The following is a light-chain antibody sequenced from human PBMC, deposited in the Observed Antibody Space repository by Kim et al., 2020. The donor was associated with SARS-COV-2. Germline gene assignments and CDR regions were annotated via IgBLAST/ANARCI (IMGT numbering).Light chain of an antibody. CDR2: GAS. J-gene: IGKJ2*01. CDR1: QSVSSSY. Sequence: EIVLTQSPGTLSLSPGERATLSCRTSQSVSSSYLAWYHQKPGQAPRLLIYGASTRATDIPARFSGSGSGTEFTLIISSLQSEDFAVYYCQQYSHWPPYTFGQGTKVDIK. V-gene: IGKV3-15*01. CDR3: QQYSHWPPYT.